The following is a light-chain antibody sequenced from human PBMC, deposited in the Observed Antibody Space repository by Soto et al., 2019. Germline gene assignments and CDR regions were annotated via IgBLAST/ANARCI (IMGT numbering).Light chain of an antibody. Sequence: QSVLTQPASVSGSPGQSITISCTGTRSDVGYNYVSWYQQHPGKAPKLMIYEVSNRPSGVSNRFSGSKSGNTASLTISGLQAEDEADYYCSSYTSTSTGVFGGGTKLTVL. CDR2: EVS. J-gene: IGLJ3*02. V-gene: IGLV2-14*01. CDR1: RSDVGYNY. CDR3: SSYTSTSTGV.